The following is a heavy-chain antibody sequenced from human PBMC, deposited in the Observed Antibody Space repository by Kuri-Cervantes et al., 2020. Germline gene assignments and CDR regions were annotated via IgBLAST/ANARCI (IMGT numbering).Heavy chain of an antibody. CDR1: GYTFTNYY. Sequence: ASVKVSCKAFGYTFTNYYMHWVRQAPGQGLEWMGWINTNTGNPTYAQGFTGRFVFSLDTSVSTAYLQISSLKAEDTAVYYCAREIGTAVDYWGQGTLVTVSS. CDR3: AREIGTAVDY. CDR2: INTNTGNP. V-gene: IGHV7-4-1*02. J-gene: IGHJ4*02. D-gene: IGHD1-1*01.